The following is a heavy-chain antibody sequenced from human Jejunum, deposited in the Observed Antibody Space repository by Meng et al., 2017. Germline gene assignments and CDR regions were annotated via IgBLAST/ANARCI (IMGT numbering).Heavy chain of an antibody. J-gene: IGHJ5*02. D-gene: IGHD1-26*01. CDR3: ARGSGNYAGWFDP. V-gene: IGHV3-11*04. Sequence: QVQRVESGGGLVKPGGSLRLSCAASGFTFSDYYMSWIRQAPGKGLEWVSYISSSGTIIYYADSVKGRFSISRDNGKNSLNLQINGLRVDDTAGYFCARGSGNYAGWFDPWGQGTLVTVSS. CDR1: GFTFSDYY. CDR2: ISSSGTII.